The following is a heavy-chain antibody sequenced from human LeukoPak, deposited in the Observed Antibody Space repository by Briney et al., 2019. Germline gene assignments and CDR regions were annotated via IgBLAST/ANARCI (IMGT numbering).Heavy chain of an antibody. CDR1: GFTFNSYG. Sequence: PGGSLRLFCAASGFTFNSYGMHWVRQAPGKGLDWVAFIRYDGSIKHYADSVKGRFTISRDNSKNTLFLQMNSLRPEDTALYYCGKGSSTSGCPDYWGQGTLVTVSS. CDR3: GKGSSTSGCPDY. J-gene: IGHJ4*02. V-gene: IGHV3-30*02. CDR2: IRYDGSIK. D-gene: IGHD6-19*01.